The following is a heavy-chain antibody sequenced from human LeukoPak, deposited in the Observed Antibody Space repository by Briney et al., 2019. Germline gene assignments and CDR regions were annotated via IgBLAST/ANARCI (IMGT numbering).Heavy chain of an antibody. J-gene: IGHJ5*02. CDR2: IYYSGST. D-gene: IGHD6-13*01. Sequence: SETLSLTCTVSGGSISGGGYYWSWLRQHPGKGLEWIGYIYYSGSTYYNPSLKSRVTISVDTSKNQFSLKLSSVTAADTAVYYCAREVAAAGTKTHWFDPWGQGTLVTVSS. CDR1: GGSISGGGYY. V-gene: IGHV4-31*03. CDR3: AREVAAAGTKTHWFDP.